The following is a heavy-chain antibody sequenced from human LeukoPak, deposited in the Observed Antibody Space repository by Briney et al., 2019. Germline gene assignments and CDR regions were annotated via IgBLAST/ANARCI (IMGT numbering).Heavy chain of an antibody. CDR1: GYTFTGYY. CDR3: TRDPSVVRGSFSIDF. V-gene: IGHV1-2*02. CDR2: INPNTGGT. Sequence: ASVKVSCKASGYTFTGYYMHWVRQAPGQGLEWMGWINPNTGGTNYAQRFQGRVTMTRDTSISTAYLDLSRLTSDDTAVYYCTRDPSVVRGSFSIDFWGQGTLVTVSS. D-gene: IGHD3-10*01. J-gene: IGHJ4*02.